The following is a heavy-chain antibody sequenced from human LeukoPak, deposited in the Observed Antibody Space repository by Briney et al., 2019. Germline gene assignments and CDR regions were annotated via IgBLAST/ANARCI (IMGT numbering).Heavy chain of an antibody. J-gene: IGHJ4*02. V-gene: IGHV1-58*01. CDR2: IFVVSGNR. CDR1: GFTFTSSH. D-gene: IGHD3-22*01. CDR3: AASPDYYDSNGYSYYFDY. Sequence: SAKGSSKASGFTFTSSHVQWVRHARGQRREWIGGIFVVSGNRNYAQKFQERVTITRDMSTSTAYMELSSLRSEDTAVYYCAASPDYYDSNGYSYYFDYWGQGTLVTVSS.